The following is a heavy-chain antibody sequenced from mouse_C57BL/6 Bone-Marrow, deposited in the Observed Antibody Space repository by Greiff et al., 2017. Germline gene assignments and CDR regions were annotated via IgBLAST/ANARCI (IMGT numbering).Heavy chain of an antibody. V-gene: IGHV5-2*01. J-gene: IGHJ2*01. CDR3: ARPFITTVVAPFDY. Sequence: VQLKESGGGLVQPGESLKLSCESNEYEFPSHDMSWVRKTPEKRLELVAAINSDGGSTYYPDTMERRFIISRDNTKKTLYLQMSSLRSEDTALYYCARPFITTVVAPFDYWGQGTTLTVSS. CDR2: INSDGGST. CDR1: EYEFPSHD. D-gene: IGHD1-1*01.